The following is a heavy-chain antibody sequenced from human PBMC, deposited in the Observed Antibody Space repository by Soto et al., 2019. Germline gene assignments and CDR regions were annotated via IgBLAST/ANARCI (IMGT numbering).Heavy chain of an antibody. Sequence: ASVKVSCKASGYTFNSYAMHWVRQAPGQRLEWMGWINAGNGNTKYSQKFQGRVTITRDTSASTAYMELSSLRSEDTAVYYCARDPGYSYGYNWRQGTLVTVSS. J-gene: IGHJ4*02. V-gene: IGHV1-3*01. CDR3: ARDPGYSYGYN. D-gene: IGHD5-18*01. CDR1: GYTFNSYA. CDR2: INAGNGNT.